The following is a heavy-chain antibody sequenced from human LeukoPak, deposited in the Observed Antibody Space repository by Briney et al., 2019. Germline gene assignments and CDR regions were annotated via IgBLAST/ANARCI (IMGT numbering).Heavy chain of an antibody. CDR1: GGSISTSPYY. CDR3: ARRRTYDILTGYPQYYFDY. V-gene: IGHV4-39*01. J-gene: IGHJ4*02. CDR2: IYYSGNT. D-gene: IGHD3-9*01. Sequence: LETLSLTCSVSGGSISTSPYYWGWIRQPPRKGLEWIGDIYYSGNTYYNPSLKSRVTISVDTSKNQVSLKVASVTAADTALYFCARRRTYDILTGYPQYYFDYWGQGALVTVSS.